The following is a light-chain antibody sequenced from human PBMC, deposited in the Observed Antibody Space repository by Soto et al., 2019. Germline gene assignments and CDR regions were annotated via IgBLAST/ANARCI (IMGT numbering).Light chain of an antibody. CDR1: QSVTTRY. CDR2: GIS. V-gene: IGKV3-20*01. Sequence: ENVLTQSPGTMSLSPGERTTLSCSATQSVTTRYFAWYQQKPGQAPRLLIDGISSRATDIPDRYSGSGSGTDYTLTISRLVPEDFGVYDCQQYSSLPHTFGQGTKLEVK. J-gene: IGKJ2*01. CDR3: QQYSSLPHT.